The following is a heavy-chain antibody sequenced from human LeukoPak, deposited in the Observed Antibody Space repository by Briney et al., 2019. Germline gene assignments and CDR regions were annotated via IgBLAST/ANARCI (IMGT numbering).Heavy chain of an antibody. CDR1: GYTFTVYY. D-gene: IGHD5-12*01. J-gene: IGHJ4*02. V-gene: IGHV1-2*02. CDR2: INPKSGVT. CDR3: ASVTLSAYDGDY. Sequence: ASVKVSCKASGYTFTVYYMHWVRQAPGQGLDWMGWINPKSGVTSYAQKFQGRVTMTRDTSISTAYMELSRLRSDDTAVYYCASVTLSAYDGDYRGQGTLVTVSS.